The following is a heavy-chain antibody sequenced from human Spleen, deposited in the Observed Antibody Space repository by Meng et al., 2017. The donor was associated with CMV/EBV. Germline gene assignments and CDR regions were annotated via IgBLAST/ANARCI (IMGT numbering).Heavy chain of an antibody. CDR1: GYTFNSHP. CDR3: ARDSAGYCSTASCYEGDS. Sequence: ASVKVSCKASGYTFNSHPINWVRQAPGQGLEWMGWSNIYSGKTQYAQKLQGRVTMTTDTSTNTAYMELRSLKFDDTAVYYCARDSAGYCSTASCYEGDSWGQGTLVTVSS. V-gene: IGHV1-18*01. CDR2: SNIYSGKT. J-gene: IGHJ4*02. D-gene: IGHD2-2*01.